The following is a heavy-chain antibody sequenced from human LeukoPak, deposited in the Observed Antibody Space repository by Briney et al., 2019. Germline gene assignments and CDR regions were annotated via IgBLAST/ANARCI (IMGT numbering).Heavy chain of an antibody. D-gene: IGHD4-17*01. V-gene: IGHV1-2*01. CDR1: VYTFSGYY. CDR3: ARGRGGETTGFDQ. J-gene: IGHJ4*02. CDR2: MNSNNGAR. Sequence: ASVKVSCKASVYTFSGYYMHCVPQAPGQALESMVWMNSNNGARNYAPKFQGRVTFSRDNSISTAYMELSSLRSDDTVIYYCARGRGGETTGFDQWGQGTLVTVS.